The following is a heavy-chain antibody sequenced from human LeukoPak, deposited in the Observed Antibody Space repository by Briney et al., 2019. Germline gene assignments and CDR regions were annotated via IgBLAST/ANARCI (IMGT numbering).Heavy chain of an antibody. CDR1: GGSISSYY. Sequence: SETLSLTCTVSGGSISSYYWSWIRQPPGKGLEWIGYIYYSRSTNYNPSLKSRVTISVDTSKNQFSLKLSSVTAADTAVYYCAGRSLGANNWFDPWGQGTLVTVSS. J-gene: IGHJ5*02. CDR3: AGRSLGANNWFDP. V-gene: IGHV4-59*01. CDR2: IYYSRST. D-gene: IGHD3-10*01.